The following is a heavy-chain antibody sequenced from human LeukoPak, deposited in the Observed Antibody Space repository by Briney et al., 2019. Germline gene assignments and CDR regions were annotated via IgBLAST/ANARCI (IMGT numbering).Heavy chain of an antibody. CDR2: MSPNSDNT. Sequence: ASVKVSCTASGYTFTSYDINWVRQATGQRLEWMGWMSPNSDNTGYAQKFQGRVTFTRDTSISTAYMELRSLTSEDTAVYYCARDYGGSSGWFDPWGQGTLVTVSS. CDR1: GYTFTSYD. V-gene: IGHV1-8*01. J-gene: IGHJ5*02. CDR3: ARDYGGSSGWFDP. D-gene: IGHD4-23*01.